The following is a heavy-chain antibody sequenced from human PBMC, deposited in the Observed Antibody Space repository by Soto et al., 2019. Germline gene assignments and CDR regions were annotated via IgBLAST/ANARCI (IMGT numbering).Heavy chain of an antibody. Sequence: GGSLRLSCAASGFTFSSYSMNWVRQAPGKGLEWVSSISSSSSYIYYADSVKGRFTISRDNAKNSLYLQMNSLRAEDTAVYYCASDIVVVPAARMGAVDDAFDIWGQGTMVTVSS. V-gene: IGHV3-21*01. CDR2: ISSSSSYI. D-gene: IGHD2-2*01. J-gene: IGHJ3*02. CDR1: GFTFSSYS. CDR3: ASDIVVVPAARMGAVDDAFDI.